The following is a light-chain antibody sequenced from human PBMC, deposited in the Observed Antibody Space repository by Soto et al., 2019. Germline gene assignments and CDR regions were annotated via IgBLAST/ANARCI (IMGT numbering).Light chain of an antibody. J-gene: IGLJ2*01. V-gene: IGLV1-47*02. CDR2: SNN. CDR3: AAWDDSLSGHVV. Sequence: QSVLTQPPSASGTPGQRVTISCSGSSSNIGSNYVYWYQQLPGTAPKLLIFSNNQRPSGVPVRFSGSKSGTSASLAISGLRSEDEADYYCAAWDDSLSGHVVFGGGTQLTVL. CDR1: SSNIGSNY.